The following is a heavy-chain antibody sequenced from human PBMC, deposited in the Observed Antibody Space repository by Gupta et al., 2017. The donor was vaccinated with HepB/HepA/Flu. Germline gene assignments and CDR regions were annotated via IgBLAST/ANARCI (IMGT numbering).Heavy chain of an antibody. J-gene: IGHJ4*02. V-gene: IGHV3-7*01. Sequence: EVQLVESGGRLVQPGGSLILPCAASGFIFNRYWMNWVRQTPGKALEWVGNIKKDGSVEQYVDSVRGRFTISRYNANNSVFLQMNGLRVEDTAVYFCMTWGAGYWGQGTLVTVSS. D-gene: IGHD3-16*01. CDR2: IKKDGSVE. CDR3: MTWGAGY. CDR1: GFIFNRYW.